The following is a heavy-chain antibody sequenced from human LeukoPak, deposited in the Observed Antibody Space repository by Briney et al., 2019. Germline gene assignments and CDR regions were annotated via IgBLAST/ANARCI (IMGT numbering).Heavy chain of an antibody. V-gene: IGHV3-48*03. CDR2: ISDVGTTQ. J-gene: IGHJ3*02. Sequence: GGSLRLSCAASGFTFSSYELNWVRQAPGKGLEWVSYISDVGTTQHYADSVKGRFTISRDNVKNSVFLQMKSLTAEDTAVYYCARDRSKVTAYDDALDMWGKGTMVIVSS. D-gene: IGHD2-21*02. CDR3: ARDRSKVTAYDDALDM. CDR1: GFTFSSYE.